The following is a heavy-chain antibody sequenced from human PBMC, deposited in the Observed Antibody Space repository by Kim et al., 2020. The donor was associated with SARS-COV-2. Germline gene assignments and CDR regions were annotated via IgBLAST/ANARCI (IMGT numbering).Heavy chain of an antibody. Sequence: TYYNPSLKSRVTISVDTSKNQFSLKLSSVTAADTAVYYCARLNNWGEFDYWGQGTLVTVSS. CDR3: ARLNNWGEFDY. J-gene: IGHJ4*02. D-gene: IGHD7-27*01. V-gene: IGHV4-39*01. CDR2: T.